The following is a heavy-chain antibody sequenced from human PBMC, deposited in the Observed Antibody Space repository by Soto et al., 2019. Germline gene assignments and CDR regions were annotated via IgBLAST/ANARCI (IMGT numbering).Heavy chain of an antibody. Sequence: TSETLSLTCAVDGGSFRGYDWSWIRQPPGKGLEWIGEINHSGSTNYNPSLKSRVTISVDTSKNQFSLKLSSVTAADTAVYYCARGSTGNAFDIWGQGTMVTVSS. J-gene: IGHJ3*02. V-gene: IGHV4-34*01. CDR1: GGSFRGYD. CDR2: INHSGST. CDR3: ARGSTGNAFDI.